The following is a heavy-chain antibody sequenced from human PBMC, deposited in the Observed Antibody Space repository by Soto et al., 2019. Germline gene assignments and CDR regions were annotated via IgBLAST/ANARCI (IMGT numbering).Heavy chain of an antibody. CDR2: ISSSSSYI. CDR1: GFTFSSYS. CDR3: ASPPSGYNSYYFDY. D-gene: IGHD5-12*01. V-gene: IGHV3-21*04. Sequence: GGSLRLSCAASGFTFSSYSMNWVRQAPGKGLEWVSSISSSSSYIYYADSVKGRFTISRDNSKNTLYLQMNSLRAEDTAVYYCASPPSGYNSYYFDYWGQGTLVTVSS. J-gene: IGHJ4*02.